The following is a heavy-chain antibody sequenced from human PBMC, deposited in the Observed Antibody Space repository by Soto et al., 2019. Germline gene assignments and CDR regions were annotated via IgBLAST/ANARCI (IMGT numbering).Heavy chain of an antibody. J-gene: IGHJ4*02. CDR1: GFTFSSYS. Sequence: GGSLRLSCAASGFTFSSYSMNWVRQAPGKGLEWVSSISSSSSYIYYADSVKGRFTISRDNAKNSLYLQMNSLRAEDTAVYYCARDLYSGSYYEGGGLDYWGQGTLVTVSS. CDR3: ARDLYSGSYYEGGGLDY. CDR2: ISSSSSYI. D-gene: IGHD1-26*01. V-gene: IGHV3-21*01.